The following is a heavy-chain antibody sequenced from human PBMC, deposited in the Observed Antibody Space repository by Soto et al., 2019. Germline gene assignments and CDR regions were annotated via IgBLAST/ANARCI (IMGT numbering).Heavy chain of an antibody. V-gene: IGHV4-59*01. D-gene: IGHD3-10*01. CDR1: GGSISSYY. CDR3: ARASDYYGSGSYTWFDP. Sequence: PSETLSLTCTVSGGSISSYYWSWIRQPPGKGLEWIGYIYYSGSTNYNPSLKSRVTISVDTSKNQFSLKLSSVTAADTAVYYRARASDYYGSGSYTWFDPWGQGTLVTVSS. CDR2: IYYSGST. J-gene: IGHJ5*02.